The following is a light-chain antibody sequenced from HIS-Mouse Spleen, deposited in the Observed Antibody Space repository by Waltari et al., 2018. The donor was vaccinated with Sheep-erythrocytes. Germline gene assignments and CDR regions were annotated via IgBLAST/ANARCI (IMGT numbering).Light chain of an antibody. J-gene: IGKJ3*01. V-gene: IGKV1-33*01. Sequence: DIQMTQSPSSLSASVGDRVTITCQASQDISNSLNWYQQNPGKAPKLLIYDASNLETGVPSRFSGSGSGTDFTFTISSLQPEDIATYYCQQYDNLFTFGPGTKVDIK. CDR2: DAS. CDR1: QDISNS. CDR3: QQYDNLFT.